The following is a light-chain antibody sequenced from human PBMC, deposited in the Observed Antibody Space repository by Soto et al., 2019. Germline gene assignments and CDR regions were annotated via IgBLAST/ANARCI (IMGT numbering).Light chain of an antibody. CDR3: SSYTSSSTHVV. CDR2: DVS. Sequence: QSALTQPASVSGSPGQSITISCTGTSSDIGDYNYVSWYQHHPGKAPKLIISDVSNRPSGVSNRFSGSKSGNTASLSISGLQAEDEADYYCSSYTSSSTHVVFGGGTQLT. V-gene: IGLV2-14*03. CDR1: SSDIGDYNY. J-gene: IGLJ2*01.